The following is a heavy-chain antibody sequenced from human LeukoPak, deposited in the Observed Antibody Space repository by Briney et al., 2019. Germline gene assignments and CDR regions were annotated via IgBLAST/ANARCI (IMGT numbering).Heavy chain of an antibody. CDR1: GYTFTGYY. J-gene: IGHJ4*02. Sequence: ASVKVSCKASGYTFTGYYMRWVRQAPGQGLEWMGWVNPNSGGTNYAQKFQGRVTMTRDTSISTAYMELSRLRSDDTAVYYCARGVELLWFGELSTFDYWGQGTLVTVSS. V-gene: IGHV1-2*02. D-gene: IGHD3-10*01. CDR2: VNPNSGGT. CDR3: ARGVELLWFGELSTFDY.